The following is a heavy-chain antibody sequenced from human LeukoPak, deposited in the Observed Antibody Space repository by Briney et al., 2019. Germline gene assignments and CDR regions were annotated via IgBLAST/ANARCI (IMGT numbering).Heavy chain of an antibody. CDR3: ARVASKYYDFWSGYYQLNWFDP. D-gene: IGHD3-3*01. Sequence: SETLSLTCTVSGGSVSSGSYYWSWIRQPPGKGLEWIGYIYYSGSTNYNPSLKSRVTISVDTSKNQFSLKLSSVTAADTAVYYCARVASKYYDFWSGYYQLNWFDPRGQGTLVTVSS. CDR2: IYYSGST. J-gene: IGHJ5*02. V-gene: IGHV4-61*01. CDR1: GGSVSSGSYY.